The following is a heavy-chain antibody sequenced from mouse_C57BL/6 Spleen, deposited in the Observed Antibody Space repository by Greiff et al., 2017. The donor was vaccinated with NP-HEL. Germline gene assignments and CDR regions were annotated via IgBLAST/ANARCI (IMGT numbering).Heavy chain of an antibody. V-gene: IGHV1-22*01. CDR3: ARWRGYGSSHWYFDV. CDR2: INPNNGGT. D-gene: IGHD1-1*01. Sequence: EVQLQQSGPELVKPGASVKMSCKASGYTFTDYNMHWVKQSHGKSLEWIGYINPNNGGTSYNQKFKGKATLTVNKSSSTAYMELRSLTSEDSAVYYCARWRGYGSSHWYFDVWGTGTTVTVSS. J-gene: IGHJ1*03. CDR1: GYTFTDYN.